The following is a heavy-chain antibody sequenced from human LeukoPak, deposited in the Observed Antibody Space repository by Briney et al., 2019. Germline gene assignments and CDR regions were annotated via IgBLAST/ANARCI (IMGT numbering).Heavy chain of an antibody. Sequence: PGGSLRLSCAASGFTVSDNYMSWVRQAPGKGLEWVSVMYSRGDTYYAHSVKGRFTFSIDMSKNTLSLQMNGLSTEDTAIYYCARDAPQVPAAGVLAAWGQGTLVTVSS. D-gene: IGHD6-13*01. CDR3: ARDAPQVPAAGVLAA. CDR1: GFTVSDNY. CDR2: MYSRGDT. V-gene: IGHV3-53*01. J-gene: IGHJ5*02.